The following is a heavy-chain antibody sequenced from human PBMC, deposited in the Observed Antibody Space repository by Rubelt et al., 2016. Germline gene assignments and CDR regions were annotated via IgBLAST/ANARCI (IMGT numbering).Heavy chain of an antibody. CDR3: AGGQYRLLKADWFDP. CDR2: INHSDST. V-gene: IGHV4-34*01. J-gene: IGHJ5*02. D-gene: IGHD2-2*01. Sequence: QVQLQQWGAGLLKPSETLSLTCAVYGGSFSGYYWSWIRQPPGTGLEWIGEINHSDSTNYNPSLKSRVTISVDTSKNQFSRRLSSGPAAETAVYYCAGGQYRLLKADWFDPWGQGTLVTVSS. CDR1: GGSFSGYY.